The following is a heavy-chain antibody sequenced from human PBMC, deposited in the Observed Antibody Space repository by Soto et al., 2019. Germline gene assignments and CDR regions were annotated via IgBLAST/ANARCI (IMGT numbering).Heavy chain of an antibody. J-gene: IGHJ6*02. CDR3: AKDLSPFVPAITNYYALDV. CDR2: ISSDGGST. Sequence: GGSLRLSCSASGFTFSSYAIHWVRQAPGKRLEHVSSISSDGGSTYYADPVKGRFTISRDNSDNTLYLQMNSLRAEDTAVYYCAKDLSPFVPAITNYYALDVWGQGTTVTVSS. V-gene: IGHV3-64*04. D-gene: IGHD2-2*01. CDR1: GFTFSSYA.